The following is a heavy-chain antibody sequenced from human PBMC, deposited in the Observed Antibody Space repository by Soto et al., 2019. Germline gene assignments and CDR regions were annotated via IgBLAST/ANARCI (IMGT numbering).Heavy chain of an antibody. CDR1: GFTFSSYG. D-gene: IGHD3-22*01. CDR3: AKDPYYYDSSGITLADI. Sequence: PGGSLRLSCAASGFTFSSYGMHWIRQAPGKGLEWVAVISYDGSNKYYADSVKGRFTISRDNSKNTLYLQMNSLRAEDTAVYYCAKDPYYYDSSGITLADIWGQGTLVTVSP. CDR2: ISYDGSNK. J-gene: IGHJ4*02. V-gene: IGHV3-30*18.